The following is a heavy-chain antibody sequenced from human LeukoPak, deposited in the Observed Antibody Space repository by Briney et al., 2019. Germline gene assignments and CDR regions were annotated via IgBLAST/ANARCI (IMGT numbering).Heavy chain of an antibody. CDR3: ARAIGYGVYVVWFDY. CDR2: LYYSGTT. J-gene: IGHJ4*02. Sequence: SETLSLTCTVSGGSISSISNYWAWIRQPPGKGLEWIGSLYYSGTTSYNPSLESRVTISVDTSKNQFSLKLSSVTAADTAVYYCARAIGYGVYVVWFDYWGQGTLVTVSS. CDR1: GGSISSISNY. V-gene: IGHV4-39*07. D-gene: IGHD5/OR15-5a*01.